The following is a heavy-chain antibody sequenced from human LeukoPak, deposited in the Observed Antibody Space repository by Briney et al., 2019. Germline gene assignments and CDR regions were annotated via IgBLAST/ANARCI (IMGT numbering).Heavy chain of an antibody. V-gene: IGHV5-51*01. CDR1: GYSFTSYW. CDR3: ARPNCSGGSCYRGWFDP. D-gene: IGHD2-15*01. J-gene: IGHJ5*02. Sequence: GESLKISCKGSGYSFTSYWIGWVRQMPGKGLEWMGIIYPGDSDTRYSPSFQGQVTISADKSISTAYLQWSSLKASDTAMYYCARPNCSGGSCYRGWFDPWGQGTLVTVSS. CDR2: IYPGDSDT.